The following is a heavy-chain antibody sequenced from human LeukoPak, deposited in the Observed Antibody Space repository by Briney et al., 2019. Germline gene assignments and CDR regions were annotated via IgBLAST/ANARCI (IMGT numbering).Heavy chain of an antibody. CDR1: GGTFSSYA. J-gene: IGHJ4*02. CDR3: ARGSGYYYVDFDY. V-gene: IGHV1-69*13. Sequence: ASVKVSCKASGGTFSSYAISWVRQAPGQGLEWMGGIIPIFGTANYAQKFQGRVTITADESTSTAYMELSSLGSEDTAVYYCARGSGYYYVDFDYWGQGTLVTVSS. D-gene: IGHD3-22*01. CDR2: IIPIFGTA.